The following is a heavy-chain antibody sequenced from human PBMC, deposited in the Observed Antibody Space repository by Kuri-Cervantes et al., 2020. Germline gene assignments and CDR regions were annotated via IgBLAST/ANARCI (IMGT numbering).Heavy chain of an antibody. J-gene: IGHJ4*02. V-gene: IGHV3-9*01. CDR3: ARGPGVGAAGDY. CDR1: GFTFDDYA. CDR2: ISGSGGST. D-gene: IGHD6-13*01. Sequence: SLKISCAASGFTFDDYAMHWVRQAPGKGLEWVSAISGSGGSTYYADSVKGRFTISRDNAKNSLYLQMNSLRAEDTAVYYCARGPGVGAAGDYWGQGTLVTVSS.